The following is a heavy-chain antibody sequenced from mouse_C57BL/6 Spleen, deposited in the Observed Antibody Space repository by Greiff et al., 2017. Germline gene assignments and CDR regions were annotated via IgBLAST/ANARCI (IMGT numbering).Heavy chain of an antibody. V-gene: IGHV1-54*01. CDR3: ARGDYYGPFAY. Sequence: QVHVKQPGAELVRPGTSVKVSCKASGYAFTNYLIAWVKQRPGQGLEWIGVINPGSGGTNYNEKFKGKATLTADKSSSTAYMQLSSLTSEDSAVYFCARGDYYGPFAYWGQGTLVTVSA. J-gene: IGHJ3*01. CDR1: GYAFTNYL. CDR2: INPGSGGT. D-gene: IGHD1-1*01.